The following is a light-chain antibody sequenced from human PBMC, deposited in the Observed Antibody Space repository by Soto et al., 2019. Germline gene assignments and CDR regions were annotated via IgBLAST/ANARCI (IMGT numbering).Light chain of an antibody. V-gene: IGKV1-39*01. CDR2: TAS. J-gene: IGKJ4*01. Sequence: DIQMTQSPSSLSASVGDRVTITCRSSQSISRYLNWYQQKPGKAPRLLIHTASSLQSGVPSRFSGSGSGTDFTLTISSLQPEDFATYDCQQSYSTPALTFGGGTKVEIK. CDR3: QQSYSTPALT. CDR1: QSISRY.